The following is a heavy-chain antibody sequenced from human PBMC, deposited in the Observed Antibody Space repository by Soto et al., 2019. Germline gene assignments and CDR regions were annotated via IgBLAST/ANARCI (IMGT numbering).Heavy chain of an antibody. D-gene: IGHD2-15*01. CDR2: INPNSGGT. J-gene: IGHJ3*02. Sequence: GASVKVSCKASGYTFTGYYMHWVRQAPGQGLEWMGWINPNSGGTNYAQKFQGWVTMTRDTSISTAYMELSRLRSDDTAVYYCARDRGCSGGSCYRLALDIWGQGTMVTV. CDR1: GYTFTGYY. CDR3: ARDRGCSGGSCYRLALDI. V-gene: IGHV1-2*04.